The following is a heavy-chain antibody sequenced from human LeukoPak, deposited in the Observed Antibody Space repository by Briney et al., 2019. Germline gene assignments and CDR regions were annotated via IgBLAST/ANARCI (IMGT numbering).Heavy chain of an antibody. CDR2: ISYSGST. CDR1: GGSISSNSYY. J-gene: IGHJ3*02. Sequence: SETLSLTCAVSGGSISSNSYYWGWIRQPPGKGLEWIGSISYSGSTYYNPSLKSRVTMSVDTSKNQFSVKLSSVTAADTAVYFCARDGLWKQNAFDIWGQGTMVTVSS. CDR3: ARDGLWKQNAFDI. D-gene: IGHD1-1*01. V-gene: IGHV4-39*07.